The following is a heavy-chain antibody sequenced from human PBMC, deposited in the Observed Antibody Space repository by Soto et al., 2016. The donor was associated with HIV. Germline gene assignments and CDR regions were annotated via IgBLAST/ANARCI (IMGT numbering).Heavy chain of an antibody. V-gene: IGHV3-23*01. CDR1: GFTFSSYA. D-gene: IGHD3-10*01. CDR3: AKGSGTVGHYYYYGMDV. CDR2: ISGSGGST. J-gene: IGHJ6*02. Sequence: EVQLLESGGGLVQPGGSLRLSCAASGFTFSSYAMSWVRQAPGKGLEWVSAISGSGGSTYYADSVKGRFTISRDNSKNTVYLQMNSLRADDTAVYYCAKGSGTVGHYYYYGMDVWGQGTTVTASS.